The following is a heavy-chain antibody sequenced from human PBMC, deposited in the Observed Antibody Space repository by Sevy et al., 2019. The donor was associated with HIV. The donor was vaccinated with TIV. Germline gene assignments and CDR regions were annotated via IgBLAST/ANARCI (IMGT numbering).Heavy chain of an antibody. D-gene: IGHD3-22*01. V-gene: IGHV3-74*01. CDR2: IFSDGSST. CDR3: ARGRVGEDYYDSRGCIDY. J-gene: IGHJ4*02. Sequence: GGSLRLSCAASGFTFSSYWMHWVRQAPGKGLVWVSRIFSDGSSTSYADSVKGRFTISRDNAKNTLYLQMNSLRAEDTAVYYCARGRVGEDYYDSRGCIDYRGQGTLVTVSS. CDR1: GFTFSSYW.